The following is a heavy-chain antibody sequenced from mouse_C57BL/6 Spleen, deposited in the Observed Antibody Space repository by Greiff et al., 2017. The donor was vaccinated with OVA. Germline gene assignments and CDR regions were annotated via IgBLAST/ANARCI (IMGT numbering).Heavy chain of an antibody. Sequence: DVMLVESGGGLVKPGGSLKLSCAASGFTFSDYGMHWVRQAPEKGLEWVAYISSGSSTIYYADTVKGRFTISRDNAKNTLFLQLTSLMSEDTAMYYCARHYGYLYWYFDVWGTGTTVTVSS. CDR2: ISSGSSTI. CDR1: GFTFSDYG. V-gene: IGHV5-17*01. D-gene: IGHD2-2*01. J-gene: IGHJ1*03. CDR3: ARHYGYLYWYFDV.